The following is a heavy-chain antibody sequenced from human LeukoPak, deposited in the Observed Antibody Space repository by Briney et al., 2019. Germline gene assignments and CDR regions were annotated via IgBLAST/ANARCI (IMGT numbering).Heavy chain of an antibody. Sequence: SETLSLTCTVSGGSISSGGYYWSWIRQHPGKGLEWIGYIHYSGSTYYNPSLKSRVTISVDTSKNQFSLKLSSVTAADTAVYYCARGKYCSSTSCYGPFDYWGQGTLVTVSS. V-gene: IGHV4-31*03. CDR3: ARGKYCSSTSCYGPFDY. J-gene: IGHJ4*02. CDR1: GGSISSGGYY. D-gene: IGHD2-2*01. CDR2: IHYSGST.